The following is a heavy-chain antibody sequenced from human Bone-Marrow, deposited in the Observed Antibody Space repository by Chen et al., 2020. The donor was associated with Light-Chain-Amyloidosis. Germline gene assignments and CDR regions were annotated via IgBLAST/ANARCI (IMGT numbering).Heavy chain of an antibody. Sequence: QVQLQESGPGLVKPSQTLSLTCTVSGVSINSGDYYWSWIRHSPGKGLDWIGYIYSSGSTYYNPSLKSRVTMSLDTSKNQFSLKLTSLTAADTAVYYCARDMGVALEGYYHGVDVWGQGTTVTVSS. CDR3: ARDMGVALEGYYHGVDV. V-gene: IGHV4-30-4*01. J-gene: IGHJ6*02. CDR1: GVSINSGDYY. D-gene: IGHD3-3*01. CDR2: IYSSGST.